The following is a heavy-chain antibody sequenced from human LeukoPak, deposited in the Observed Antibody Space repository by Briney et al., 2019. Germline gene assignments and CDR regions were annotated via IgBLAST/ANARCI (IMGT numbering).Heavy chain of an antibody. CDR2: INTNTGNP. CDR1: GYTFTSYA. CDR3: ARVCGGGSCYSRHEPWDY. J-gene: IGHJ4*02. D-gene: IGHD2-15*01. Sequence: ASVKVSCKASGYTFTSYAMNWVRQAPGQGLEWMGWINTNTGNPTYAQGFTGRFVFSLGTSVSTAYLQISSLKAEDTAVYYCARVCGGGSCYSRHEPWDYWGQGTLVTVSS. V-gene: IGHV7-4-1*02.